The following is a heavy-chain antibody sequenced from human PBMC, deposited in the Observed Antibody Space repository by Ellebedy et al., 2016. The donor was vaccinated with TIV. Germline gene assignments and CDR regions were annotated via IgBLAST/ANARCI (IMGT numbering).Heavy chain of an antibody. CDR1: GYSFINYA. J-gene: IGHJ2*01. CDR3: ARAAAAGFFWYFDL. D-gene: IGHD6-13*01. Sequence: AASVTVSCKASGYSFINYAMNWVRQAPGHGLEWMGWLNTNTGNPTYAQGFTGRFVFYLDTSVSPAYLHISSLKAEDTAIYYCARAAAAGFFWYFDLWGRGTLVTVSS. V-gene: IGHV7-4-1*02. CDR2: LNTNTGNP.